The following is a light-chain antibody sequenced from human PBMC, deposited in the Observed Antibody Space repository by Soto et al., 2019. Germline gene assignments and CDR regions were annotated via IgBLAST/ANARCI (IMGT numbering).Light chain of an antibody. Sequence: ETVLTQSPGTLSLSLGEKATLSCRASPSLSSSYLAWYQQKPGQAPRLVIYGASSRAAGIPDRFSGIGSGTDFTLTISRLEPEDFAVYYCQQYVRSPITFGQGTRLEVK. CDR3: QQYVRSPIT. J-gene: IGKJ5*01. CDR1: PSLSSSY. V-gene: IGKV3-20*01. CDR2: GAS.